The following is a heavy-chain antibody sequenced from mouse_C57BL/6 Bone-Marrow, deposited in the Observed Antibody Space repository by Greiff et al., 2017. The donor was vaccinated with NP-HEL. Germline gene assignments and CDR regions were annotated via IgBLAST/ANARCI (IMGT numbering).Heavy chain of an antibody. CDR2: INPNHGGT. J-gene: IGHJ3*01. CDR3: ARGIYLWFAY. Sequence: EVQLQQSGPELVKPGASVKISCKASGYTLTDYYMNWVKQSHGKSLEWIGDINPNHGGTSYNQKFKGKATLTVDKSSSTAYMELRSLTSEDSAVYYCARGIYLWFAYWGQGTLVTVSA. V-gene: IGHV1-26*01. CDR1: GYTLTDYY. D-gene: IGHD5-5*01.